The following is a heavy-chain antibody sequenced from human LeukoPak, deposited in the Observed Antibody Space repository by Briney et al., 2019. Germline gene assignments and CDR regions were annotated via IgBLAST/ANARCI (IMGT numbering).Heavy chain of an antibody. J-gene: IGHJ3*02. V-gene: IGHV3-48*01. CDR2: ISSSSSTI. CDR1: GFTFSSYS. Sequence: GGSLRLSCAASGFTFSSYSMNWVRQAPGKGLEWVSYISSSSSTIYYADSVKGRFTISRDNAKNSLYLQMNSLRAEDTAVYYCARDLPPPYYDILTGYSLGAFDIWGQGTMVTVSS. CDR3: ARDLPPPYYDILTGYSLGAFDI. D-gene: IGHD3-9*01.